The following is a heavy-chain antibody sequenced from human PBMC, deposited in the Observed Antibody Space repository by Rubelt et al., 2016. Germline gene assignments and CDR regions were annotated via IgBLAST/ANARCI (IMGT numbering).Heavy chain of an antibody. CDR2: ISNSGTSL. D-gene: IGHD2-21*01. Sequence: QLRLQESGPGLVKPSETLSLTCTVSGGSISSSGYYWGWIRQPPGKGLEWVSDISNSGTSLYYADSWKGRFTISRDNAKNSLYLQMNSLRAEDTAVYYCARDIRWGQGTLVTVSS. CDR1: GGSISSSGYY. CDR3: ARDIR. V-gene: IGHV3-11*04. J-gene: IGHJ4*02.